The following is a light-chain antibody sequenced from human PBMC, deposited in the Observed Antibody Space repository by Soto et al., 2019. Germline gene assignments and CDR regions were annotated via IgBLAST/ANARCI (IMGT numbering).Light chain of an antibody. V-gene: IGKV1-39*01. J-gene: IGKJ1*01. CDR1: QGISNY. Sequence: DIQMTQSPSSLSASVGDRVAITCRASQGISNYLNWYRQKPGKAPNLLIYDAYTLQSGVPSRFSGSGSGTDFTLTISSLQPEDFATYFCQQSYSFPWTFGQGTTVEIK. CDR2: DAY. CDR3: QQSYSFPWT.